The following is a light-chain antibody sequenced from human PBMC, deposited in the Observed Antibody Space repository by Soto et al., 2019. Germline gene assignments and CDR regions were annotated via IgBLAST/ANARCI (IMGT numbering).Light chain of an antibody. CDR1: SSNIGNNY. CDR3: GTWDSSLTAYV. J-gene: IGLJ1*01. Sequence: HSVLTQPPSVSAAPAQEVPISCPGTSSNIGNNYVSWYQQLPGTAPKLLIFDNNQRPSGIPDRFSGSKSGTSATLGITGLQTGDEADYYCGTWDSSLTAYVFGPGTKVTVL. CDR2: DNN. V-gene: IGLV1-51*01.